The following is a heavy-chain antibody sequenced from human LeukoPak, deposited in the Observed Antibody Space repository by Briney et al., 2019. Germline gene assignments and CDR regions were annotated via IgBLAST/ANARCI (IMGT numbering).Heavy chain of an antibody. CDR3: AREGRRWLQLQV. D-gene: IGHD5-24*01. J-gene: IGHJ3*01. V-gene: IGHV3-74*01. CDR1: GFTFSSYW. Sequence: PGGSLRLSCAASGFTFSSYWMSWVRQAPGKGLVWVSRINADGSSTSYADSVKGRFTISRDNAKNTLYLQMNSLRAEDTAVYYCAREGRRWLQLQVWGQGTMVTVSS. CDR2: INADGSST.